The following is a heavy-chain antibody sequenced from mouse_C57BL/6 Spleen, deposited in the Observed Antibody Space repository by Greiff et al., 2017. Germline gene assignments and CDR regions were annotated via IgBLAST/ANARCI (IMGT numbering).Heavy chain of an antibody. J-gene: IGHJ1*03. V-gene: IGHV1-76*01. CDR1: GYTFTDYY. Sequence: QVQLQQSGAELVRPGASVKLSCKASGYTFTDYYINWVKQRPGQGLEWIARIYPGSGNTYYNEKVKGKATLTAEKSSSTAYMQLSSLTSEASAVYSGARHYGNSYCYFDVWGTGPTVTVSS. D-gene: IGHD1-1*01. CDR3: ARHYGNSYCYFDV. CDR2: IYPGSGNT.